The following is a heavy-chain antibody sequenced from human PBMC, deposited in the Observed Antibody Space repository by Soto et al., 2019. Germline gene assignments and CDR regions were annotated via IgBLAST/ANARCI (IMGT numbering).Heavy chain of an antibody. D-gene: IGHD5-12*01. CDR1: GGGNLRDYL. V-gene: IGHV1-69*01. Sequence: QVQLVQSGAEVKEPGSSVKVSCKASGGGNLRDYLTTVVRRAHGQGLELMGGLIPKLGSANYEHNLHGIITVKADEPTKTAYMELRSLRADDRAVYYCPRAGFGYNSGAVDWGQGPPVTVSS. CDR2: LIPKLGSA. CDR3: PRAGFGYNSGAVD. J-gene: IGHJ4*02.